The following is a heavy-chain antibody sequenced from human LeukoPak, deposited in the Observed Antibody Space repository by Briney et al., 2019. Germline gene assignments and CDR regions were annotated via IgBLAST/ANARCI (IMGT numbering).Heavy chain of an antibody. J-gene: IGHJ4*02. CDR3: AVGKYGGYWVSSGDN. CDR1: GGSISSYY. V-gene: IGHV3-11*03. CDR2: ISSDGSYT. Sequence: LSLTRTVSGGSISSYYWSWIRQPAGKGLEGVSYISSDGSYTKYADSVKGRFTISRDNAKNSLYLQMNSLRAEDTAIYYCAVGKYGGYWVSSGDNWGQGTLVTVSS. D-gene: IGHD5-12*01.